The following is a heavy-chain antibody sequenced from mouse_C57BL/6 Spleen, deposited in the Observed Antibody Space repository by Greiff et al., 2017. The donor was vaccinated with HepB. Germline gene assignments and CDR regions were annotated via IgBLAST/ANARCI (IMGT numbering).Heavy chain of an antibody. D-gene: IGHD2-3*01. CDR2: IDPNSGGT. Sequence: QVHVKQPGAELVKPGASVKLSCKASGYTFTSYWMHWVKQRPGRGLEWIGRIDPNSGGTKYNEKFKSKATLTVDKPSSTAYMQLSSLTSEDSAVYYCARRNYDGYYGWYFDVWGTGTTVTVSS. V-gene: IGHV1-72*01. CDR1: GYTFTSYW. CDR3: ARRNYDGYYGWYFDV. J-gene: IGHJ1*03.